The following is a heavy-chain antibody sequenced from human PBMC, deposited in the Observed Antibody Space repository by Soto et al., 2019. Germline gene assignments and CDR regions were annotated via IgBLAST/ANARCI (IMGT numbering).Heavy chain of an antibody. CDR2: ISPSTGDT. D-gene: IGHD2-15*01. CDR1: GYTFNSYA. V-gene: IGHV1-18*01. J-gene: IGHJ5*01. Sequence: QVQLVQSGGEVKKPGASVKVSCQASGYTFNSYAISWVRQAPGQGLEWMGWISPSTGDTDQAQNYPNRVIMTLDISPNAAYVELRSLRSDDTAVYYCVRCYCSVGSCYACWHFDFWGRGTLVTVSS. CDR3: VRCYCSVGSCYACWHFDF.